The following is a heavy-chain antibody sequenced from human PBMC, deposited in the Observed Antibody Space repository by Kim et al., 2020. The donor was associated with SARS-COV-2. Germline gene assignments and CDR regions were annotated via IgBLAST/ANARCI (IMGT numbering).Heavy chain of an antibody. D-gene: IGHD6-13*01. CDR2: INHSGST. J-gene: IGHJ4*02. CDR3: ASRSRYSSSWYPGVGYYFDY. V-gene: IGHV4-34*01. CDR1: GGSFSGYY. Sequence: SETLSLTCAVYGGSFSGYYWSWIRQPPGKGLEWIGEINHSGSTNYNPSLKSRVTISVDTSKNQFSLKLSSVTAADTAVYYCASRSRYSSSWYPGVGYYFDYWGQGTLVTVSS.